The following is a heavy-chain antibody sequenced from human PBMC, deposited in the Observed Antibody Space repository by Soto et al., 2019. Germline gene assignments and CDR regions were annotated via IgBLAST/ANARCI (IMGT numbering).Heavy chain of an antibody. J-gene: IGHJ3*02. CDR1: GGPISSYY. CDR2: IYYSGST. V-gene: IGHV4-59*01. Sequence: PSETLSLICTVSGGPISSYYWSWIRQLPWKGLEWIGYIYYSGSTNYNPSLKSRVTISVDTSKNQFSLKLSSVTAADTAVYYCARGSGAFDIWCKGTMVTVS. CDR3: ARGSGAFDI.